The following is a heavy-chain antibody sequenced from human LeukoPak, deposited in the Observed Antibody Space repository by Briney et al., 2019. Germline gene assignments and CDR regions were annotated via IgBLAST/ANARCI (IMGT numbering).Heavy chain of an antibody. CDR2: ISGGGDSP. CDR1: GFTFSSYA. J-gene: IGHJ4*02. CDR3: AKLVYDSSHADY. V-gene: IGHV3-23*01. D-gene: IGHD3-22*01. Sequence: GGSLRLSCAASGFTFSSYAMSWVRQAPGKGLEWVSGISGGGDSPYYADSVKGRFTISRDNSKKTLYLQMNSLRADDTAVYFCAKLVYDSSHADYWGQGTLVTVS.